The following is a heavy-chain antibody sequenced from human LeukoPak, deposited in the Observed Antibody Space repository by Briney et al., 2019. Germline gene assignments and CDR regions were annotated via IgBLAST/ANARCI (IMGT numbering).Heavy chain of an antibody. CDR1: GVSISSYY. D-gene: IGHD6-19*01. CDR2: IYSSGST. Sequence: PSETLSLTYTVSGVSISSYYWSWIRQHAGKGLEWIGHIYSSGSTNYNPSLQSRVTLSLDTSKNQCSLKLSSVTAADTAVYYCVRGLPSGWSHWFDPWGQGTLVTVSP. J-gene: IGHJ5*02. CDR3: VRGLPSGWSHWFDP. V-gene: IGHV4-4*07.